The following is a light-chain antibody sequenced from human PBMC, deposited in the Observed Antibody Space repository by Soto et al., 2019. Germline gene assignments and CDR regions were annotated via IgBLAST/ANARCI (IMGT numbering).Light chain of an antibody. CDR3: CSYAGSYSWV. Sequence: QSALTQPRSVSGSPGQSVTISCTGTSSDVGGYNYVSWYQQHPGKAPKLMIYDVSKRPSGVPDRFSGGKSGNTASLTISGLQAEDEADYYCCSYAGSYSWVFGGGTKLTVL. J-gene: IGLJ3*02. V-gene: IGLV2-11*01. CDR2: DVS. CDR1: SSDVGGYNY.